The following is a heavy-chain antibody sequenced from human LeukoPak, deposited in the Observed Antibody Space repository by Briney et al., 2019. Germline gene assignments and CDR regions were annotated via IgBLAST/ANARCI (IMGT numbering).Heavy chain of an antibody. CDR3: ARHDLDSGTPGYGMDV. J-gene: IGHJ6*02. D-gene: IGHD1-14*01. Sequence: GESLKISCKGSGYSFTNYWIGWVRQMPGKGLEWMGIIYPGDSDTTYSPSFQGQVTISADKSISTTYLQWSSLKASDTAMYYCARHDLDSGTPGYGMDVWGQGTTVSVAS. V-gene: IGHV5-51*01. CDR2: IYPGDSDT. CDR1: GYSFTNYW.